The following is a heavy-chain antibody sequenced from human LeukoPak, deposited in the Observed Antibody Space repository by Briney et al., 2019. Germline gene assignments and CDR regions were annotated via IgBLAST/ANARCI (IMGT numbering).Heavy chain of an antibody. CDR2: INPSGGST. CDR1: GYTFTSYY. Sequence: ASVKVSCKASGYTFTSYYMHWVRQAPGQGLEWMGIINPSGGSTSYAQKFQGRVTMTRDTSTSTVYTELSSLRSEDTAVYYCARDFGGLGSGYFDLDYWGQGTLVTVSS. CDR3: ARDFGGLGSGYFDLDY. V-gene: IGHV1-46*01. J-gene: IGHJ4*02. D-gene: IGHD3-9*01.